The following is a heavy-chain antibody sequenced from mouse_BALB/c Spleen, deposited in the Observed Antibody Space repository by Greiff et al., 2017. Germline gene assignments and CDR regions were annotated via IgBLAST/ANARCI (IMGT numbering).Heavy chain of an antibody. CDR3: AREEGTTGIDY. D-gene: IGHD4-1*01. J-gene: IGHJ2*01. CDR2: IYPGDGDT. V-gene: IGHV1-87*01. Sequence: QVQLQQSGAELVRPGALVKLSCKASGFNIKDYYMHWVKQRPGQGLEWIGAIYPGDGDTRYTQKFKGKATLTADKSSSTAYMQLSSLASEDSAVYYCAREEGTTGIDYWGQGTTLTVSS. CDR1: GFNIKDYY.